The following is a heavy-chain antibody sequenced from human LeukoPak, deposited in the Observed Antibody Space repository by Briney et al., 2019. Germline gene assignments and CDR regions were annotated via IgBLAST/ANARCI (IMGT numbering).Heavy chain of an antibody. Sequence: GASVKVSCKASGYTFTSYYMHWVRQAPGQGLEWMGIINPSGGSTSYAQKLQGRVTMTRDTSTSTVYMELSSLRSEDTAVYYCARAPAGYCSGGSCATFDYWGQGTLVTVSS. CDR3: ARAPAGYCSGGSCATFDY. J-gene: IGHJ4*02. D-gene: IGHD2-15*01. CDR2: INPSGGST. V-gene: IGHV1-46*01. CDR1: GYTFTSYY.